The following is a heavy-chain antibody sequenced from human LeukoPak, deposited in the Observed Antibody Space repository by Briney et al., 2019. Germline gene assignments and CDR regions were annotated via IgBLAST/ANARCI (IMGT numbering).Heavy chain of an antibody. V-gene: IGHV4-39*01. CDR3: ARHGSLEAFDY. CDR2: IYYSGST. D-gene: IGHD6-6*01. CDR1: GGSISSSSYY. J-gene: IGHJ4*02. Sequence: SETLSLTCTVSGGSISSSSYYWGWIRQPPGKGLEWIGSIYYSGSTYYNPSLKSRVTISVDTSKNQFSLKLSSVTAADTAVYYCARHGSLEAFDYWGQGTLVTVSS.